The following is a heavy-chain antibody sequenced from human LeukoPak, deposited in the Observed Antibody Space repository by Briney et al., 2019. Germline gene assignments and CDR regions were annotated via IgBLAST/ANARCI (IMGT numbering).Heavy chain of an antibody. D-gene: IGHD2-15*01. J-gene: IGHJ4*02. CDR1: GGSLSSSSYY. CDR2: IYHDGST. Sequence: PSETLSLTCAVSGGSLSSSSYYWAWIRQPPGKGLEWIGSIYHDGSTYSNPSLEGRVTISVDTSKNQFSLKPSSVTAADTAVYYCARHDRHRAWGRGYCSGGSCYSKGAPDYWGQGTLVTVSS. V-gene: IGHV4-39*01. CDR3: ARHDRHRAWGRGYCSGGSCYSKGAPDY.